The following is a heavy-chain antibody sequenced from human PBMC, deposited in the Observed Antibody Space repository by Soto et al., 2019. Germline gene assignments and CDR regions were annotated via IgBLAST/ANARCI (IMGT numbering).Heavy chain of an antibody. CDR1: GFTFDDYA. Sequence: EVQLEESGGALVQPGRSLRLSCAASGFTFDDYAMYWVRQVLGKGLEWVSSISWNSGNIGYADSVKGRFTTSRDNAENSIYLQMNSLRPEDTAVYYCVRSKGGYSYGTPFDYWGQGTLVTVSS. CDR3: VRSKGGYSYGTPFDY. CDR2: ISWNSGNI. V-gene: IGHV3-9*01. D-gene: IGHD5-18*01. J-gene: IGHJ4*02.